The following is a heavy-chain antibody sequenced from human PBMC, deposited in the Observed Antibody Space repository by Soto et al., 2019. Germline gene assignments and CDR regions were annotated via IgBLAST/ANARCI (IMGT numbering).Heavy chain of an antibody. Sequence: SETLSLTCTVSGGSVTSGSYFWSWIRQPPGKGLEWIGYIYYSGSTNYNPSLKSRVTISVDTSKNKFSLKLSSVTAADTAVYYCARGTRYNWNRALYFDYWGQGTLVTVSS. V-gene: IGHV4-61*01. CDR2: IYYSGST. J-gene: IGHJ4*02. CDR3: ARGTRYNWNRALYFDY. D-gene: IGHD1-20*01. CDR1: GGSVTSGSYF.